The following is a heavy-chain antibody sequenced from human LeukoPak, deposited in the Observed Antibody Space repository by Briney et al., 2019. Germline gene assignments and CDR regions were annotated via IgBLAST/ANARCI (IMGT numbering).Heavy chain of an antibody. CDR2: FDPEDGET. CDR1: GYTLTELS. J-gene: IGHJ5*02. CDR3: ATANDMITFGGVIVNVDWFDP. D-gene: IGHD3-16*02. V-gene: IGHV1-24*01. Sequence: GASVKVSCKVSGYTLTELSMHWVRQAPGKGLEWMGGFDPEDGETIYAQKFQVRVTMTEDTSTDTAYMELSSLRSEDTAVYYCATANDMITFGGVIVNVDWFDPWGQGTLVTVSS.